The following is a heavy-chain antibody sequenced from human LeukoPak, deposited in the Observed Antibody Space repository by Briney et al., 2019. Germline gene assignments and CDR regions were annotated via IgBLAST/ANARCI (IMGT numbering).Heavy chain of an antibody. CDR1: ADSISNSY. J-gene: IGHJ2*01. V-gene: IGHV4-4*07. D-gene: IGHD5-24*01. CDR3: AKEAPMATNNWYFDL. Sequence: PSETLSLTCTVSADSISNSYWSWMRQSAGKGLEWIGRIYTSGSTNYNPSLKSRVTMSVDTSKNQFSLVLTSVTAADTAVYFCAKEAPMATNNWYFDLWGRGALATVPS. CDR2: IYTSGST.